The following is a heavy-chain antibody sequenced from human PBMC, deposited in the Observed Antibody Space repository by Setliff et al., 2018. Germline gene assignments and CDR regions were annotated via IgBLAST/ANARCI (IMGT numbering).Heavy chain of an antibody. J-gene: IGHJ4*02. Sequence: SETLSLTCTVSGGSISSGTYYWSWIRQPAGKGLEWIGRIYTSGSTNYNPSLKSRFTLSRDNAKNSLYLQMNGLGVEDTAVYYCARRQYWGQGTLVTVSS. CDR2: IYTSGST. CDR1: GGSISSGTYY. CDR3: ARRQY. D-gene: IGHD4-4*01. V-gene: IGHV4-61*02.